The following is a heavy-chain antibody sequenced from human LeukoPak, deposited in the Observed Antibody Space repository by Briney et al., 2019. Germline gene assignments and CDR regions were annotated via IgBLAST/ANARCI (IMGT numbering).Heavy chain of an antibody. CDR1: GFTFSSYA. J-gene: IGHJ4*02. Sequence: GGSLRLSCAASGFTFSSYAMSWVRRAPGKGLEWVSAISGSGGSTYYADSVKGRFTISRDNSKNTLYLQMNSLRAEDTAVYYCAKVGVLLWFGESLHFDYWGQGTLVTVSS. V-gene: IGHV3-23*01. D-gene: IGHD3-10*01. CDR3: AKVGVLLWFGESLHFDY. CDR2: ISGSGGST.